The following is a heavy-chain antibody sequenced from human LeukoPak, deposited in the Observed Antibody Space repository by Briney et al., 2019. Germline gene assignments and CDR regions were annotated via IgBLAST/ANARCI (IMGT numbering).Heavy chain of an antibody. D-gene: IGHD2-21*01. J-gene: IGHJ4*02. Sequence: PGGSLRLSCRASGFTFSSHAMSWVRQAPGKGLEWVSAFVASGDHTYYADSVKGRFTISKDNSKSTLYLQMNSLTAEDTAVYYCARSPPYCRGNCYSTFDYWGQGTLVSVSS. CDR3: ARSPPYCRGNCYSTFDY. CDR2: FVASGDHT. V-gene: IGHV3-23*01. CDR1: GFTFSSHA.